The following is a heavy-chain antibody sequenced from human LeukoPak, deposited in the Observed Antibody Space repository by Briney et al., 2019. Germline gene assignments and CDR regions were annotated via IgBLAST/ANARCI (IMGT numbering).Heavy chain of an antibody. CDR1: GGSISSYY. CDR3: ARTTEGGYTYNYFYYYYMDV. Sequence: SETLSLTCTVSGGSISSYYWSWIRQPPGKGLEGIGYIDYSGSTNYNPSLKSRVTISVDTSKNQFSLKLTSVTAADTAVYYCARTTEGGYTYNYFYYYYMDVWGKGTTVTISS. CDR2: IDYSGST. V-gene: IGHV4-59*13. J-gene: IGHJ6*03. D-gene: IGHD5-18*01.